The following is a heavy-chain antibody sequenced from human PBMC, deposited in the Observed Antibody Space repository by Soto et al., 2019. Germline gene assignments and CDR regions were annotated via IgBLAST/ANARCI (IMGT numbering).Heavy chain of an antibody. CDR1: GGSISSSNW. J-gene: IGHJ3*02. Sequence: PSETLSLTCAVSGGSISSSNWWSWVRQPPGKGLEWIGEIYHSGSTNYNPSLKSRVTISVDKSKIQFSLKLSSVTAADTAVYYCARDRPIAAAGRDAFDIWGQGTMVTVSS. CDR2: IYHSGST. D-gene: IGHD6-13*01. CDR3: ARDRPIAAAGRDAFDI. V-gene: IGHV4-4*02.